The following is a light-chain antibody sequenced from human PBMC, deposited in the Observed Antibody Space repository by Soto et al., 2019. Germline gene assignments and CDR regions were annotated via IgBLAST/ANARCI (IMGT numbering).Light chain of an antibody. CDR3: QQYDNLPLT. J-gene: IGKJ3*01. CDR2: DAS. V-gene: IGKV1-33*01. Sequence: DLQMTQSPSSLCASVGDRVTITCQASQYISSYLNWYQQKPGKAPKLLIYDASSLETGVPSRFSGSGSGTDFTFTISSLQPEDIATYYCQQYDNLPLTFGPGTKVDIK. CDR1: QYISSY.